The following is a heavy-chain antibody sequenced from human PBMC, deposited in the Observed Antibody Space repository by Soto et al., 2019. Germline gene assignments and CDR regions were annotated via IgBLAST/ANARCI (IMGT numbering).Heavy chain of an antibody. CDR3: ARTIAAAGTMGRY. CDR1: GYTFTSYG. Sequence: QVQLVQSGAEVKKPGASVKVSCKASGYTFTSYGISWVRQAPGQGLEWMGWISAYNGNTNYAQKLQGRVTMTTDTXTSTAYRELRSLRSDDTAVYDCARTIAAAGTMGRYWGQGTLVTVSS. CDR2: ISAYNGNT. J-gene: IGHJ4*02. V-gene: IGHV1-18*01. D-gene: IGHD6-13*01.